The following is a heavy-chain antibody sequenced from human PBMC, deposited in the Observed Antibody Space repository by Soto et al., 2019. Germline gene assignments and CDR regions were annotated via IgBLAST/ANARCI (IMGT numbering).Heavy chain of an antibody. CDR1: GGSISSNY. Sequence: PSETLSLTCTVSGGSISSNYWTWIRQPPGKGLEWIGYVYNSGSTNYNPSLKSRVTISENTSKSQFSLKVNSMTAADTAVYYCARYRREAVAGYTLDNWGQGILVTVSS. V-gene: IGHV4-59*01. D-gene: IGHD6-13*01. CDR2: VYNSGST. CDR3: ARYRREAVAGYTLDN. J-gene: IGHJ4*02.